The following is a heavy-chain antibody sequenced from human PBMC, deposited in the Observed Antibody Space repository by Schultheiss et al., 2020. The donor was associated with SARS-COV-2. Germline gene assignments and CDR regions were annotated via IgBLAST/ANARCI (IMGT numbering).Heavy chain of an antibody. J-gene: IGHJ6*02. V-gene: IGHV4-31*03. CDR3: ARVNGYSYGQYYYYGMDV. CDR2: IYYSGST. D-gene: IGHD5-18*01. CDR1: GGSISSGGYY. Sequence: SETLSLTCTVSGGSISSGGYYWSWIRQHPGKGLAWIGYIYYSGSTYYNPSLKSRVTISVDTSKNQFSLKLSSVTAADTAVYYCARVNGYSYGQYYYYGMDVWGQVTAVTVSS.